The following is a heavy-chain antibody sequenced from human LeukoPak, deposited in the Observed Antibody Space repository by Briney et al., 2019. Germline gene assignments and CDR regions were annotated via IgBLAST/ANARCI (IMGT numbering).Heavy chain of an antibody. V-gene: IGHV3-48*01. Sequence: GGSLRLSCAASGFTLSSYSMNWVRQAPGKGLEWVSYISSGSSTIYYADSVKGRFTISRDNAKNSLYLQMNSLRAEDTAVYYCARAPQTLDYWGQGTLVTVSS. CDR2: ISSGSSTI. CDR3: ARAPQTLDY. CDR1: GFTLSSYS. D-gene: IGHD3-16*01. J-gene: IGHJ4*02.